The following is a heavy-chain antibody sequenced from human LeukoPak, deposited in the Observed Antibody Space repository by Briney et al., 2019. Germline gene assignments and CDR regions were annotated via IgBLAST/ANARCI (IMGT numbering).Heavy chain of an antibody. CDR1: RDIFSSYT. V-gene: IGHV1-69*13. Sequence: SVKVSCKAPRDIFSSYTLTWVRQAPGQGLEWMVGIISAFGTPHYAQRFRGRLTMTLDESTSTAYMELSSLRSEDTAVYYCASIALAGADFHSWGQGTLVVVSS. D-gene: IGHD6-19*01. CDR2: IISAFGTP. CDR3: ASIALAGADFHS. J-gene: IGHJ4*02.